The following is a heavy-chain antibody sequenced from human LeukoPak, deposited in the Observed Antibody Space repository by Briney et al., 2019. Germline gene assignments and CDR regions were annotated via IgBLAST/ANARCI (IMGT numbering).Heavy chain of an antibody. D-gene: IGHD2-2*01. CDR1: GFTFSTCW. J-gene: IGHJ4*02. V-gene: IGHV3-7*01. CDR3: ARVLPVASRDY. Sequence: GGSLRLSCAASGFTFSTCWMSWVRQAPGKGLEWVANIKQDGSDKFYVDSVKGRFTISRDNAKNSMYLQMSSLRAEDTAIYYCARVLPVASRDYWGQGTLVTVSS. CDR2: IKQDGSDK.